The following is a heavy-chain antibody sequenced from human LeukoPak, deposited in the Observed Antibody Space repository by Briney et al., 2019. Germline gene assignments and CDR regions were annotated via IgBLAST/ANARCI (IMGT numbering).Heavy chain of an antibody. V-gene: IGHV3-33*08. Sequence: GRLLRLSCAASGFTFSSYGMHWVRQAPGKGLEWVAVIWYDASNKYYADSVKGRFTISRDNSKNTLYLQMNSLRAEDTAVYYCATEADGNDAFDIWGEGT. CDR1: GFTFSSYG. CDR3: ATEADGNDAFDI. CDR2: IWYDASNK. J-gene: IGHJ3*02. D-gene: IGHD6-13*01.